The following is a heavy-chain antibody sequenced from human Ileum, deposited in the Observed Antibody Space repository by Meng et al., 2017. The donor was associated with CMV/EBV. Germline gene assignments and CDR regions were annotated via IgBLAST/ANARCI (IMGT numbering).Heavy chain of an antibody. CDR3: AKGRSSGWAGFDS. D-gene: IGHD6-19*01. CDR1: GVTFNSQL. CDR2: IKENGSDK. V-gene: IGHV3-7*02. J-gene: IGHJ4*02. Sequence: ACGVTFNSQLMKGVRQAQGKGQEWVAIIKENGSDKSYVDSVKGRFNISRDNAKNLLYLQMNSLRVEDTAVYYCAKGRSSGWAGFDSWGQGTLVTVSS.